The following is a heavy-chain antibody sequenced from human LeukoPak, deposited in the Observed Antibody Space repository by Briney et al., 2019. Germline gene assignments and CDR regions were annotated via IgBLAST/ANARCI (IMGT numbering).Heavy chain of an antibody. J-gene: IGHJ4*02. CDR3: AREILEMATQGGPY. CDR1: GYTFTSYY. D-gene: IGHD5-24*01. Sequence: ASVKVSCKASGYTFTSYYMHWVRQAPGQGLKWMGWINPNSGGTNYAQKFQGRVAMTRDTSISTAYMELSRLRSDDTAVYYCAREILEMATQGGPYWGQGTLVTVSS. CDR2: INPNSGGT. V-gene: IGHV1-2*02.